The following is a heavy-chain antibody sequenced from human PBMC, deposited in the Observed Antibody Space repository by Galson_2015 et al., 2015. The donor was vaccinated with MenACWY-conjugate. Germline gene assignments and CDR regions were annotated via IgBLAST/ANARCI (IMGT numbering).Heavy chain of an antibody. CDR2: ISSSSSTI. D-gene: IGHD6-13*01. V-gene: IGHV3-48*01. CDR1: GFTFSSYS. J-gene: IGHJ6*03. CDR3: ARDLRIAEHYYYYMDV. Sequence: SLRLSCAASGFTFSSYSMNWVRQAPGKGLEWVSYISSSSSTIYYADSVKGRFTISRDNAKNSLYLQMNSLRAEDTAVYYCARDLRIAEHYYYYMDVWGKGTTVTVSS.